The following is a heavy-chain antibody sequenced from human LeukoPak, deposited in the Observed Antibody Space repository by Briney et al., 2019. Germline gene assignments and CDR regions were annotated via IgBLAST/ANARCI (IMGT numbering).Heavy chain of an antibody. J-gene: IGHJ5*02. CDR2: IYHSGRT. CDR3: ARVGSSSWYGWFDP. D-gene: IGHD6-13*01. V-gene: IGHV4-38-2*02. Sequence: SETLSLTCTVSGYSISSGYYWGWIRQPPGKGLEWIGSIYHSGRTFYNPSLKSRVTISVDTSKNQFSLKLSSVTAADTAVYYCARVGSSSWYGWFDPWGQGTLVTVSS. CDR1: GYSISSGYY.